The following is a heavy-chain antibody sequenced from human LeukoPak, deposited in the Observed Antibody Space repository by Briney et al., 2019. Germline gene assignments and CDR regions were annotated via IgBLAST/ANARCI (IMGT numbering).Heavy chain of an antibody. Sequence: SETLSLTCAVYGGSFSGYYWSWIRQPPGKGLEWIGEINHSGSTNYNPSLKSRVTISVDTSKNQFSLKLSSVTAADTAVYYCARAEGVVVFPGMDVWGQGTTVTVSS. V-gene: IGHV4-34*01. J-gene: IGHJ6*02. CDR2: INHSGST. CDR1: GGSFSGYY. CDR3: ARAEGVVVFPGMDV. D-gene: IGHD2-15*01.